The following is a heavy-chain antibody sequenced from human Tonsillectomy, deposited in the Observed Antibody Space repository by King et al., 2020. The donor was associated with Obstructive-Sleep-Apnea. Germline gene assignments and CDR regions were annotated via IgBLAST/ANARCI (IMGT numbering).Heavy chain of an antibody. D-gene: IGHD5-12*01. Sequence: VQLVESGAEVKKPGESLKISCKGSGYSFTSYWIGWVRQMPGKGLEWMGIIYPGDSDTRYSPSFQGQVTISADKSISTAYLQWSSLKASDTARYYCAREVATITMGYYYYGMDVWGQGTTVTVSS. CDR3: AREVATITMGYYYYGMDV. J-gene: IGHJ6*02. V-gene: IGHV5-51*01. CDR2: IYPGDSDT. CDR1: GYSFTSYW.